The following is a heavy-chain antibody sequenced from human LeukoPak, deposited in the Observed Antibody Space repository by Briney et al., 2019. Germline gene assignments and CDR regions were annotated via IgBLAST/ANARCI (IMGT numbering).Heavy chain of an antibody. CDR3: ARDSLLWFGELGGFDY. CDR1: GYTFTSYD. V-gene: IGHV1-8*01. J-gene: IGHJ4*02. CDR2: MNPNSGNT. Sequence: ASVKVSCKASGYTFTSYDINWVRQATGQGLEWMGWMNPNSGNTGYAQKFQGRVTMTRDTSISTAYMELSRLRSDDTAVYYCARDSLLWFGELGGFDYWGQGTLVTVSS. D-gene: IGHD3-10*01.